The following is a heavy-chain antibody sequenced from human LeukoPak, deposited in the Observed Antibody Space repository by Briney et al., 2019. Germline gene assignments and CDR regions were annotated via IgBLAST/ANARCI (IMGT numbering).Heavy chain of an antibody. J-gene: IGHJ6*02. D-gene: IGHD5-18*01. CDR1: GFTVSSNY. Sequence: GGSLRLSCAASGFTVSSNYMSWVRQAPGKGLEWVSVIYSGGSTYYADSVKGRFTISRDNSKNTLYLQMNSLRAEDTAVYYCARDSGYSYGFYYCYGMDVWGQGTTVTVSS. V-gene: IGHV3-53*01. CDR3: ARDSGYSYGFYYCYGMDV. CDR2: IYSGGST.